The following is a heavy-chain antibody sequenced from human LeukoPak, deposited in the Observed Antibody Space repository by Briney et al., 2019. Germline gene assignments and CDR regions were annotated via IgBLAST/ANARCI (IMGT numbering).Heavy chain of an antibody. D-gene: IGHD1-26*01. CDR2: INPNSGGT. J-gene: IGHJ3*02. V-gene: IGHV1-2*02. CDR1: GYTFTGYY. CDR3: ARDSVVGAGLAFDT. Sequence: ASVKVSCKASGYTFTGYYMHWVRQAPGQGLEWMGWINPNSGGTNYAQKFQGRVTMTRDTSISTAYMELSRLRSDDTAVYYCARDSVVGAGLAFDTWGQGTMVTVSS.